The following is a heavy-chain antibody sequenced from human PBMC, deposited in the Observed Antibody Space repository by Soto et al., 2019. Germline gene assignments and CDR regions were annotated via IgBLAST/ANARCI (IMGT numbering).Heavy chain of an antibody. Sequence: RESLKISCKGSGYSFTSYWISWVLHMPGKGLEWMGRIDPSDSYTNYSPSFQGHVTISADKSISTAYLQWSSLKASDTAMYYCATVIAVAGTDYYYGMDVWGQGNTVTVSS. J-gene: IGHJ6*02. D-gene: IGHD6-19*01. CDR1: GYSFTSYW. CDR3: ATVIAVAGTDYYYGMDV. V-gene: IGHV5-10-1*01. CDR2: IDPSDSYT.